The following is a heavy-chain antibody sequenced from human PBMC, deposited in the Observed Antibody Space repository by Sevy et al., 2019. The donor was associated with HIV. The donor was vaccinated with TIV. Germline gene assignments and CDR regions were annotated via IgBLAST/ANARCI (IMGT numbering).Heavy chain of an antibody. V-gene: IGHV3-7*01. D-gene: IGHD6-19*01. CDR1: GFNFRSYW. CDR3: AGSSGWYYYYLDY. CDR2: KKQDGSQK. Sequence: GGSLRLSCAASGFNFRSYWMNWVRQAPGKGPEWVASKKQDGSQKFYVDSVKGRFTIARDNTKNSLYLQMNSRRAEDTAVYFCAGSSGWYYYYLDYWGQGTLVTVPQ. J-gene: IGHJ4*02.